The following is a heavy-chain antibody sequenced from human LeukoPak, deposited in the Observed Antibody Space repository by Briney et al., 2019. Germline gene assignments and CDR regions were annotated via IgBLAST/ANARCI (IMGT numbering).Heavy chain of an antibody. D-gene: IGHD6-19*01. CDR1: GGTFSSYA. CDR3: ATLAVAGDYYFDY. Sequence: ASVKVSCKASGGTFSSYAISWVRQAPGQGLEWMGGIIPIFGTANYAQKFQGRVTITTDESTSRAYMELSSLRSEDTAVYYCATLAVAGDYYFDYWGQGTLVTVSS. J-gene: IGHJ4*02. CDR2: IIPIFGTA. V-gene: IGHV1-69*05.